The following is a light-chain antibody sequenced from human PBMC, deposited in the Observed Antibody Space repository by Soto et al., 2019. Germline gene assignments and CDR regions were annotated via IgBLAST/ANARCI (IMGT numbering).Light chain of an antibody. CDR2: GAS. CDR3: QQYGSSPT. J-gene: IGKJ1*01. CDR1: QSVSDK. Sequence: EIVMTQSPATVSVSPWERATLSCRASQSVSDKLAWYQQKPGQAPRLLIYGASSRATGIPDRFSGSGSGTDFTLTISRLEPEDFAVYYCQQYGSSPTFGRGTKVDIK. V-gene: IGKV3-20*01.